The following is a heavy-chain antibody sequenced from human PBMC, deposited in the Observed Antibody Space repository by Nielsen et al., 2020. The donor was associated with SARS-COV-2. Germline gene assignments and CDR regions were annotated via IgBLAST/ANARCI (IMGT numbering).Heavy chain of an antibody. V-gene: IGHV4-59*01. D-gene: IGHD3-10*01. Sequence: SETLSLTCTVSGGSISSYYWSWIRQPPGKGLEWIGYIYYSGSTNYNPSLKSRVTISVDTSKNQFSLKLSSVTAADTAVYYCARGAHYYGSGSYYHWGQGTLVTVSS. J-gene: IGHJ5*02. CDR2: IYYSGST. CDR3: ARGAHYYGSGSYYH. CDR1: GGSISSYY.